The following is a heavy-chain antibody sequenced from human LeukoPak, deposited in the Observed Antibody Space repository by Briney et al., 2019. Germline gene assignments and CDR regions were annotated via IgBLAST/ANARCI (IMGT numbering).Heavy chain of an antibody. CDR1: GFTFDDYA. CDR2: ISWDGGVI. CDR3: AKDVGKGVGAPSD. V-gene: IGHV3-9*01. Sequence: GGSLRLSCAASGFTFDDYAMHWLRQIPGKGLDWVSGISWDGGVIGYADSAKGRFTISRDDAKRYLYLQMNSLTTEDTGWYYCAKDVGKGVGAPSDWGQGILVTVSS. D-gene: IGHD1-26*01. J-gene: IGHJ4*02.